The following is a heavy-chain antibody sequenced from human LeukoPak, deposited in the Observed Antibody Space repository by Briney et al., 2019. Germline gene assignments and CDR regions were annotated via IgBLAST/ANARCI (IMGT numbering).Heavy chain of an antibody. J-gene: IGHJ4*02. CDR1: GFSFSGHW. CDR3: ARGPNSNWSGLDF. CDR2: ISPTGSTT. V-gene: IGHV3-74*01. Sequence: GGSLRLSCTASGFSFSGHWMHWARQLPGKGLVWVSRISPTGSTTSYADSVKGRFTVSRDNAKNTLYLQVNNLRAEDTAIYYCARGPNSNWSGLDFWGQGTLLTVSP. D-gene: IGHD6-6*01.